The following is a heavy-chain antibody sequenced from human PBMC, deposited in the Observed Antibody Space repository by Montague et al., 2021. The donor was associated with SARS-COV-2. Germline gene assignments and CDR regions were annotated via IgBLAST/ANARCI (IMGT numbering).Heavy chain of an antibody. V-gene: IGHV4-4*02. J-gene: IGHJ5*02. Sequence: SETLSLTRTVSGGSVSSDNWWTWVRQPPGKGLEWIGEIYHSGTTXYNPSLQSRVTISVDKSRNHLSLNLRPVTAADTAMYYCALPLGGARFDPWGQGILVTVSS. D-gene: IGHD1-26*01. CDR1: GGSVSSDNW. CDR2: IYHSGTT. CDR3: ALPLGGARFDP.